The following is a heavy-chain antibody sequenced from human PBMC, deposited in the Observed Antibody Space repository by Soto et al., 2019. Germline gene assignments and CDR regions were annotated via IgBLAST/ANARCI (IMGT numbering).Heavy chain of an antibody. D-gene: IGHD3-22*01. Sequence: QVQLVQSGAEVKKPGASVKVSCKASGYTFISYGISWVRQAPEKGLEWMGWISTFNGKTNYAQNVQGRVTMTTDTPTTTAYMELRSLKSDDTAVYYCARDRVPKSSGYFPFDYWGQGTLVTVSS. CDR1: GYTFISYG. CDR3: ARDRVPKSSGYFPFDY. CDR2: ISTFNGKT. J-gene: IGHJ4*02. V-gene: IGHV1-18*01.